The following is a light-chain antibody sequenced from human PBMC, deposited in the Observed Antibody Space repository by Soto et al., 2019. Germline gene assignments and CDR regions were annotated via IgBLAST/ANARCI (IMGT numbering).Light chain of an antibody. V-gene: IGKV1-5*01. Sequence: DIQMTQSPSTLSASAEDRVTIACRASQSISSWLAWYQQKPGKAPKLLIYDASNLESGVPSRFSGSGSGTEFTLTISSLEPEDFAVYYCQHRYNWLIAFGQGTRLEIK. CDR1: QSISSW. CDR3: QHRYNWLIA. CDR2: DAS. J-gene: IGKJ5*01.